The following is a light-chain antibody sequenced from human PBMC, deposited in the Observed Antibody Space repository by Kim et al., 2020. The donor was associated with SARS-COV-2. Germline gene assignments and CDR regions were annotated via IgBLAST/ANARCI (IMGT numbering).Light chain of an antibody. V-gene: IGKV1-39*01. Sequence: DIQMTQSPSSLSASVGDRVTITCRASQSISGYLNWYQQKPGKVPKLLIYAASSLQSGVPSRFSGSGSGTDFTLTISSLQPEDFATYYCQQSYSTPLTFGGGTKVDIK. CDR1: QSISGY. CDR3: QQSYSTPLT. CDR2: AAS. J-gene: IGKJ4*01.